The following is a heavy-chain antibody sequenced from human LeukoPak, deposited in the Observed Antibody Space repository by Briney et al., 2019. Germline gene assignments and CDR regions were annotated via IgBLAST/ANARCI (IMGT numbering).Heavy chain of an antibody. CDR1: GGSFSGYY. CDR2: INHSGST. CDR3: ARLIARIAAAGKNRFDP. Sequence: SETLSLTCAVYGGSFSGYYWSWIRQPPGKGLEWIGEINHSGSTNYNPSLKSRVTISVDTSKNQFSLKLSSVTAADTAVYYCARLIARIAAAGKNRFDPWGQGTLVTVSS. J-gene: IGHJ5*02. V-gene: IGHV4-34*01. D-gene: IGHD6-13*01.